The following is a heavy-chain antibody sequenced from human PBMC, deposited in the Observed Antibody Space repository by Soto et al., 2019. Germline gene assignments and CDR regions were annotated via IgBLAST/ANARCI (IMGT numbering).Heavy chain of an antibody. CDR2: IIPIFGTG. D-gene: IGHD2-15*01. Sequence: GPSVKVSCKASGGIFRSYVIIWVRQAPGQGLEWMGGIIPIFGTGNYAQKFQGRVTITADESTSTAYMQLSSLRSEDTAVYYCARAGYCSGGSCYFDYWGQGTLVTVSS. J-gene: IGHJ4*02. CDR1: GGIFRSYV. CDR3: ARAGYCSGGSCYFDY. V-gene: IGHV1-69*13.